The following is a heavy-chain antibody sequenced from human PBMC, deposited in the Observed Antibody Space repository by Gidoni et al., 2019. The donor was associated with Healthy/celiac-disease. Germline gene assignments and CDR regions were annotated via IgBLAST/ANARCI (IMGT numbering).Heavy chain of an antibody. Sequence: QVQLVESGGGVVQPGRSLSLSCADSGFPFTSYAMHWVRQAPGKGLEWVAVISYDGSNKYYADSVKGRFTISRDNSKNTLYLQMNSLRAEDTAVYYCARAGLGGGYYYPRAYYYYMDVWGKGTTVTVSS. J-gene: IGHJ6*03. CDR1: GFPFTSYA. V-gene: IGHV3-30-3*01. CDR3: ARAGLGGGYYYPRAYYYYMDV. CDR2: ISYDGSNK. D-gene: IGHD3-22*01.